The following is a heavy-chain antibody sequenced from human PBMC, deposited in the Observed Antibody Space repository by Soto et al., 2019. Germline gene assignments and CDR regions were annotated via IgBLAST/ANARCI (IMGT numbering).Heavy chain of an antibody. V-gene: IGHV3-23*01. CDR2: VSGSGGVT. D-gene: IGHD6-13*01. Sequence: DVQLLESGGGLVQPGGSLRLSCAASGFTFTTFAMAWVRQAPGKGLECVSTVSGSGGVTYYADSVKGRFTISRDNYKNTLYLQMNSLRAEDTAIYYCAKGDGYSSSWIDYWGQGTLVTVSS. J-gene: IGHJ4*02. CDR3: AKGDGYSSSWIDY. CDR1: GFTFTTFA.